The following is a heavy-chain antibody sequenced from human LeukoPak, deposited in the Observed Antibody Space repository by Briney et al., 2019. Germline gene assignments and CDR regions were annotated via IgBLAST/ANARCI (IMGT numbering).Heavy chain of an antibody. V-gene: IGHV3-30*02. CDR2: IRDDGSTR. D-gene: IGHD3-16*01. Sequence: GGSLRLSFAASGFTFSRYGLHWVRQAPGKGLEWVAFIRDDGSTRYYAESVKGRFTVSRDNSKNTLYLQMDSLRTEDTAVYHCAKVPHSWGLFDSWGQGTLVTVSS. CDR1: GFTFSRYG. J-gene: IGHJ4*02. CDR3: AKVPHSWGLFDS.